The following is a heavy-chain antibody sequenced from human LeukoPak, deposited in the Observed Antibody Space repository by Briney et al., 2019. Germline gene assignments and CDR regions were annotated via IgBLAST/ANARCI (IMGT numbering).Heavy chain of an antibody. CDR2: INPSGGST. Sequence: ASVKVSCKASGYTFTSYYMHWVRQAPGQGLEWMGIINPSGGSTSYAQKFQGRVTMTRDTSTSTVYMDLSSLRPEDTAVYYCARAGSDYCGGDCPKFDYWGQGTLVTVSS. CDR3: ARAGSDYCGGDCPKFDY. V-gene: IGHV1-46*01. D-gene: IGHD2-21*02. J-gene: IGHJ4*02. CDR1: GYTFTSYY.